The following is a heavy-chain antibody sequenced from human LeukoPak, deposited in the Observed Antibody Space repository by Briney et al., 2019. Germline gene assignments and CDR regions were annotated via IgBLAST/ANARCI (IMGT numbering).Heavy chain of an antibody. CDR2: INWNGGNT. CDR3: ATQIVIEPAANSASDY. J-gene: IGHJ4*02. Sequence: GGSLRLSCAASEFKFGDYVMNWVRQAPGKGLEWVSGINWNGGNTGYADSVKGRFTISRDNAKKSLYLQMNSLRAEDTALYYCATQIVIEPAANSASDYWGQGTLVTVSS. D-gene: IGHD2-2*01. V-gene: IGHV3-20*04. CDR1: EFKFGDYV.